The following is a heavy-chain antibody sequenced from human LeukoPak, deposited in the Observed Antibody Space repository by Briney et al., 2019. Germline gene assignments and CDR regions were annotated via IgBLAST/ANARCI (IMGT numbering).Heavy chain of an antibody. V-gene: IGHV3-23*01. D-gene: IGHD3-9*01. CDR1: GFTFSSYA. CDR3: AKPRVYDIHQLSFDY. J-gene: IGHJ4*02. Sequence: GGSLRLSCAASGFTFSSYAMSWVRQAPGKGLEWVSAISGSGGSTYYADSVKGRFTISRDNSKNTLYLQMNGLRAEDTAVYYCAKPRVYDIHQLSFDYWGQGTLVTVSS. CDR2: ISGSGGST.